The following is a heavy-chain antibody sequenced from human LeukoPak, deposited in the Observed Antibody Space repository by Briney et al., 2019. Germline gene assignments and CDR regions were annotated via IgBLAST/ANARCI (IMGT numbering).Heavy chain of an antibody. CDR2: INPNGGGT. Sequence: ASVKVSCKASGYTFTDYYMHWVRQAPGQGLEWMGRINPNGGGTNYAQKFQGRVTMTRDTSITTAYMELSRLRSDDTAVYFCARGGNWNSFDYWGPGTLVTVSS. CDR3: ARGGNWNSFDY. V-gene: IGHV1-2*06. D-gene: IGHD1-20*01. CDR1: GYTFTDYY. J-gene: IGHJ4*02.